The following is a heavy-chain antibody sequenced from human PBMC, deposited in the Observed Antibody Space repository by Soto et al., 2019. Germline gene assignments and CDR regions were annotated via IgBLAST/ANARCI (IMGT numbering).Heavy chain of an antibody. D-gene: IGHD2-2*01. V-gene: IGHV3-23*01. J-gene: IGHJ6*02. CDR1: GFTFSSYA. CDR2: ISGSGGST. Sequence: PGGSLRLSCAAPGFTFSSYAMSWVRQAPGKGLEWVSAISGSGGSTYYADSVKGRFTISRDNSKNTLYLQMNSLRAEDTAVYYCAKDTSAAGVSGMDVWGQGTTVTVSS. CDR3: AKDTSAAGVSGMDV.